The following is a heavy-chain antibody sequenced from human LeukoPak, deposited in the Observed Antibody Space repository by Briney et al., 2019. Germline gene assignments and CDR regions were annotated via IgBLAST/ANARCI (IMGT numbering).Heavy chain of an antibody. J-gene: IGHJ4*02. D-gene: IGHD2-15*01. CDR1: GFTFCSFG. CDR2: ISSSSSTI. Sequence: GGSLRLSCAASGFTFCSFGMNWVRRAPGKGQEWVSYISSSSSTIYYADSVKGRFTISRDNAKNSLYLQMNSLRAEDTAVYYCARYLMVAGSGPPYWGQGTLVTVSS. CDR3: ARYLMVAGSGPPY. V-gene: IGHV3-48*01.